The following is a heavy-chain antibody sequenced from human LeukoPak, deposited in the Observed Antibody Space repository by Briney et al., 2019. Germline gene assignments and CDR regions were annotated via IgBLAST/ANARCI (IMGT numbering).Heavy chain of an antibody. Sequence: SETLSLTCTVSGGSISSYYWSWIRQPPGKGLEWIGYIYYSGSTNYNPSLKSRVTISVDTSKNQFSLKLSSVTAADTAVYYCASLSIAAGGTYYFDYWGQGTLVTVSS. D-gene: IGHD6-13*01. CDR1: GGSISSYY. CDR2: IYYSGST. V-gene: IGHV4-59*01. CDR3: ASLSIAAGGTYYFDY. J-gene: IGHJ4*02.